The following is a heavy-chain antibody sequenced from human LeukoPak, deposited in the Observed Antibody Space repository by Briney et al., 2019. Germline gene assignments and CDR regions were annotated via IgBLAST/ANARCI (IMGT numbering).Heavy chain of an antibody. V-gene: IGHV1-2*02. Sequence: ASVKVSCKASGYTFTGYYMHWVRQAPGQGLEWMGWINPNSGGTNYAQKFQGRVTMTRDTSISTAYMELSRLRSDDTAVYYCAREGTVVAAASAAFDIWGQGTMVTVSS. D-gene: IGHD2-15*01. CDR2: INPNSGGT. CDR1: GYTFTGYY. J-gene: IGHJ3*02. CDR3: AREGTVVAAASAAFDI.